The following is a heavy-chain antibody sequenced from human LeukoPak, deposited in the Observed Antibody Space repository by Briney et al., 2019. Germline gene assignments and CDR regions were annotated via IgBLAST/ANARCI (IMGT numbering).Heavy chain of an antibody. V-gene: IGHV3-48*04. CDR2: ISSSGSTI. CDR3: AELGITMIGGV. CDR1: GFTFSRSS. Sequence: GGSLRLSCAASGFTFSRSSMNWVRQAPGKGLEWVSYISSSGSTIYYADSVKGRFTISRDNAKNSLYLQMNSLRAEDTAVYYCAELGITMIGGVWGKGTTVTISS. J-gene: IGHJ6*04. D-gene: IGHD3-10*02.